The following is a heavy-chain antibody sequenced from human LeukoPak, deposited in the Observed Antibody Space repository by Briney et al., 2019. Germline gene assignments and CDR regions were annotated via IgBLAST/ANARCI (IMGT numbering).Heavy chain of an antibody. V-gene: IGHV1-46*01. J-gene: IGHJ4*02. D-gene: IGHD5-12*01. CDR1: GYTFTSYY. CDR2: INPSGGST. CDR3: ARDRGATSPFDY. Sequence: GASVKVSCKASGYTFTSYYMHWVRQAPGQGLEWMGIINPSGGSTSYAPKFQGRVTMTRDMSTSTVYMELSSLRSEDTAVYYCARDRGATSPFDYWGQGTLVTVSS.